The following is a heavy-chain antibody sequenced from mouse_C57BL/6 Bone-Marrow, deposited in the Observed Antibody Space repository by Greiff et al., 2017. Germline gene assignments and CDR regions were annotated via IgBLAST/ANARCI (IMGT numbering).Heavy chain of an antibody. CDR1: EYEFPSHD. CDR3: ARRSNYDWFAY. V-gene: IGHV5-2*01. J-gene: IGHJ3*01. CDR2: INSDGGST. Sequence: EVTLVESGGGLVQPGESLKLSCESNEYEFPSHDMSWVRKTPEKRLELVAAINSDGGSTYYPDTIGRRFIISRDNAKKALYLQMSSLRSEDTALYYCARRSNYDWFAYWGQGTLVTVSA. D-gene: IGHD2-5*01.